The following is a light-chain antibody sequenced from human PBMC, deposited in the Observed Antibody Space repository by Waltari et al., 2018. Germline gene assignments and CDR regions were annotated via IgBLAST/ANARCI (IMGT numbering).Light chain of an antibody. CDR1: SGSVSTSYY. V-gene: IGLV8-61*01. CDR2: STH. Sequence: QTVVTQEPSFSVSPGGTVTLTCGLSSGSVSTSYYPCCYQQTPGQAPRTPIYSTHPCRSGALDSFSGSIRGNEAALTITGAQADDESDYYCMLYMGSGISVFGGGTKLTVL. J-gene: IGLJ3*02. CDR3: MLYMGSGISV.